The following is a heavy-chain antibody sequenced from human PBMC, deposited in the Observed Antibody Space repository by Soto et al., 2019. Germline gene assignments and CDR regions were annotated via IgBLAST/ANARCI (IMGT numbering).Heavy chain of an antibody. J-gene: IGHJ6*02. CDR3: ASRGGYDLLRPAAPYYYYGMDV. CDR2: ISAYNGNT. D-gene: IGHD5-12*01. CDR1: GYTFTSYG. Sequence: ASVKVSCKASGYTFTSYGISWVRQAPGQGLEWMGWISAYNGNTNYAQKLQGRVTMTTDTSTSTAYMELSSLRSEDTAVYYCASRGGYDLLRPAAPYYYYGMDVWGQGTTVTVSS. V-gene: IGHV1-18*01.